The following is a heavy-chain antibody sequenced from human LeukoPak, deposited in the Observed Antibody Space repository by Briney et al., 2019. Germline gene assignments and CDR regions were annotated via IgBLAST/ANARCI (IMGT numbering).Heavy chain of an antibody. Sequence: SETLSLTCAVYGGSFSGYYWSWIRQPPGKGLEWSGEINHSGSTNYNPSLKSRVTISVDTSKNQFSLKLSSVTAADTAAYYCARVFMGIFWGVSYYYYSMDVWGKGTTVTISS. V-gene: IGHV4-34*01. CDR1: GGSFSGYY. J-gene: IGHJ6*03. D-gene: IGHD3-16*01. CDR3: ARVFMGIFWGVSYYYYSMDV. CDR2: INHSGST.